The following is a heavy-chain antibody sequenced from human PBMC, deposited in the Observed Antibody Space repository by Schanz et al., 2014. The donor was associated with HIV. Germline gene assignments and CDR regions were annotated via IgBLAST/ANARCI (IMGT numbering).Heavy chain of an antibody. CDR2: MNPKNGNT. CDR3: ARRRSSWYFDF. Sequence: QVQLVQSGAEVKKPGASVKVSCKASGYTFTSYDINWVRQATGQGLEWMGWMNPKNGNTAYAQKFQGRVTMTRNTSINTAYMELSSLRSEDTAVYYCARRRSSWYFDFWGQGTLVTVSS. D-gene: IGHD6-13*01. J-gene: IGHJ4*02. CDR1: GYTFTSYD. V-gene: IGHV1-8*01.